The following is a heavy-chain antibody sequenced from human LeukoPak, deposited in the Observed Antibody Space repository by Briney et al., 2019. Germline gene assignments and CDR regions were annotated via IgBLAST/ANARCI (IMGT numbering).Heavy chain of an antibody. J-gene: IGHJ6*02. Sequence: GGSLRLSCAASGFTFSSYSMNWVRQAPGKGLEWVSYISSSSSTIYYADSVKGRFTISRDNARNSLYLQMNSLRAEDTAVYYCASGDYGHYYYGMDVWGQGTTVTVSS. CDR3: ASGDYGHYYYGMDV. CDR1: GFTFSSYS. V-gene: IGHV3-48*01. D-gene: IGHD4-17*01. CDR2: ISSSSSTI.